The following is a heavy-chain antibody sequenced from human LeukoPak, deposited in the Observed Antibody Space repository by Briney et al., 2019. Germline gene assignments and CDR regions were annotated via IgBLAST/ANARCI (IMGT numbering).Heavy chain of an antibody. D-gene: IGHD3-10*01. V-gene: IGHV3-30*04. CDR3: AXXXXXXXYYGSGSXHPGRLFAP. CDR2: ISNDASSE. Sequence: GGALRLSCEATGFTFSDYAMHWVRQAPGKGPERVAVISNDASSEFYADSVKGRITISRDNSKNIVYLQMSSLRTGDTAVYYCAXXXXXXXYYGSGSXHPGRLFAPWGQGTLVTVSS. J-gene: IGHJ5*02. CDR1: GFTFSDYA.